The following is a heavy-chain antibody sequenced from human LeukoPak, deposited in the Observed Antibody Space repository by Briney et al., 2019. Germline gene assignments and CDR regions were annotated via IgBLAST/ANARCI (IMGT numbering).Heavy chain of an antibody. CDR3: AKYYGSGSYYGYYYYYGMDV. CDR2: ISGSGGST. Sequence: TGGSLRLFCAASGFTFSSYAMSWVRQAPGKGLEWVSAISGSGGSTYYADSVKGRFTISRDNSKNTLYLQMNSLRAEDTAVYYCAKYYGSGSYYGYYYYYGMDVWGKGTTVTVSS. CDR1: GFTFSSYA. V-gene: IGHV3-23*01. D-gene: IGHD3-10*01. J-gene: IGHJ6*04.